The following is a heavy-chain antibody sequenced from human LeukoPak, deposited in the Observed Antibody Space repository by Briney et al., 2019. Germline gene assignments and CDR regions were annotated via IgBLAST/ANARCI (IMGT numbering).Heavy chain of an antibody. J-gene: IGHJ4*02. CDR2: IYYSGST. D-gene: IGHD2-2*02. CDR1: GGSISSGGYY. Sequence: SQTLSLTCTVSGGSISSGGYYWSWIRQHPGKGLEWIGYIYYSGSTYYNPSLKSRVTISVDTSENQFSLKLSSVTAADTAVYYCARGPSPPPGIPFDYWGQGTLVTVSS. V-gene: IGHV4-31*03. CDR3: ARGPSPPPGIPFDY.